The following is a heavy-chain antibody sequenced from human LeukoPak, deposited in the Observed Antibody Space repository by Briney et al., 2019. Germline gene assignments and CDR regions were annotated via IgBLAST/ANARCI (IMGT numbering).Heavy chain of an antibody. CDR2: IYYSGST. J-gene: IGHJ4*02. CDR3: ARVGNCSGGSCYYRRYYFDY. D-gene: IGHD2-15*01. CDR1: GGSLSSYY. V-gene: IGHV4-59*01. Sequence: SETLSLTCTVSGGSLSSYYWSWIRQPPGKGLEWIGYIYYSGSTNYNPSLKSRVTISVDTSKNQFSLKLSSVTAADTAVYDCARVGNCSGGSCYYRRYYFDYWGQGTLVTVSS.